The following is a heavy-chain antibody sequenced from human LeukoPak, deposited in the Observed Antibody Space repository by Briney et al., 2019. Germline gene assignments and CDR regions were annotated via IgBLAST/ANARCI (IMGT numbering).Heavy chain of an antibody. CDR1: GYTFTGYY. J-gene: IGHJ4*02. Sequence: ASVKVSCKASGYTFTGYYMHWVRQAPGQGLEWMGWINPNSGGTNYAQKFQGWVTMTRDTSISTAYMELSRLRSDDTAVYYCAGDTIAVAAPTGCYFDYWGQGTLVTVSS. CDR2: INPNSGGT. D-gene: IGHD6-19*01. V-gene: IGHV1-2*04. CDR3: AGDTIAVAAPTGCYFDY.